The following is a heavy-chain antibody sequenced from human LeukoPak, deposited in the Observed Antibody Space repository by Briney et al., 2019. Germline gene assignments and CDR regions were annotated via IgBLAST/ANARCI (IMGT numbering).Heavy chain of an antibody. Sequence: GGSLRLSCAASGFTFSSCGMHWVRQAPGKGLEWVAVISYDGSNKYYADSVKGRFTISRDNSKNTLYLQMNSPRAEDTAVYYCAKDREASDIVVVTATAFDYWGQGTLVTVSS. V-gene: IGHV3-30*18. CDR1: GFTFSSCG. J-gene: IGHJ4*02. CDR3: AKDREASDIVVVTATAFDY. CDR2: ISYDGSNK. D-gene: IGHD2-21*02.